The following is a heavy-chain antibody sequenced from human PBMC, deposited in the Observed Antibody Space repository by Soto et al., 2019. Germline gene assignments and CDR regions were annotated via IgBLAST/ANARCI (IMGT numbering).Heavy chain of an antibody. V-gene: IGHV3-23*01. J-gene: IGHJ3*02. Sequence: VVSLRLSCSASVFTFISYSISWFRQAPGKGLEWVSDISGSGGSTYYADSVKGRFTISRDNSKNTLYLQMNSLRAEDTAVYYCAKSHDPGLAYYYDSSGDAFDIWGQGKMVIVS. CDR3: AKSHDPGLAYYYDSSGDAFDI. CDR1: VFTFISYS. D-gene: IGHD3-22*01. CDR2: ISGSGGST.